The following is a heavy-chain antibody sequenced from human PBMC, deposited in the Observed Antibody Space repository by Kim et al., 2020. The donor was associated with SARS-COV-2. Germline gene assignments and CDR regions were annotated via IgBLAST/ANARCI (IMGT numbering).Heavy chain of an antibody. CDR3: AKDSGAYGDTGWFDP. Sequence: SGKCRFTSSRDNAKNSLYLQMNSLRAEDTALYYCAKDSGAYGDTGWFDPWGQGTLVTVSS. J-gene: IGHJ5*02. V-gene: IGHV3-9*01. D-gene: IGHD4-17*01.